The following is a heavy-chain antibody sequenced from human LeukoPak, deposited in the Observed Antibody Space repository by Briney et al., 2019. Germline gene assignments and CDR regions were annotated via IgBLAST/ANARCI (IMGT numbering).Heavy chain of an antibody. J-gene: IGHJ4*02. D-gene: IGHD5-24*01. CDR2: ISSSGRTI. CDR3: ARDQSGIVATITLDY. Sequence: GGSLRLSCAASGFTFSDYYMSWIRQAPGKGLEWVSYISSSGRTIYYADSVKGRFTISRDNAKNSLYLQMNSLRADDTAIYFCARDQSGIVATITLDYWGQGILVTVSS. V-gene: IGHV3-11*04. CDR1: GFTFSDYY.